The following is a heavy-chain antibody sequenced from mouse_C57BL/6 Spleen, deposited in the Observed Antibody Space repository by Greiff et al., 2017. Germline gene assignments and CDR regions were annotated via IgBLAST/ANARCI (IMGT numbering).Heavy chain of an antibody. Sequence: LQPGAELVKPGASVKLSCKASGYTFTSYWMQWVKQRPGQGLEWIGEIDPSDSYTNYNQKFKGKATLTVDTSSSTAYMQLSSLTSEDSAVYYCARKGGLRRGYYFDYWGQGTTLTVSS. CDR2: IDPSDSYT. CDR3: ARKGGLRRGYYFDY. V-gene: IGHV1-50*01. D-gene: IGHD2-4*01. CDR1: GYTFTSYW. J-gene: IGHJ2*01.